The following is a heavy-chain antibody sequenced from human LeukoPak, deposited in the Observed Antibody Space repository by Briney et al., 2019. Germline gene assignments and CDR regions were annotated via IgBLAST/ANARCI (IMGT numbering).Heavy chain of an antibody. V-gene: IGHV3-11*04. D-gene: IGHD3-16*01. CDR1: GFTFSDYY. Sequence: PGGSLRLSCAASGFTFSDYYMSWIRQAPGKGLEWVSYISSSGSTIYYADSVKGRFTISRDNAKNSLYLQINSLRAEDTAVYYCAGGARGYNWYFDLWGRGTLVTVSS. J-gene: IGHJ2*01. CDR3: AGGARGYNWYFDL. CDR2: ISSSGSTI.